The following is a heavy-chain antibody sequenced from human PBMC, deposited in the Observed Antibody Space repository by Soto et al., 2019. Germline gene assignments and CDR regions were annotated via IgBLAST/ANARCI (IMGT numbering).Heavy chain of an antibody. CDR3: ARDWPTMVRGVTLYAMDV. CDR2: ISSSNRYI. J-gene: IGHJ6*02. V-gene: IGHV3-21*06. CDR1: GFNFSTYT. Sequence: GGSLRLSCAASGFNFSTYTMNWVRQAPGKGLEWVSSISSSNRYIYYADSVKGRFTISRDDAKNSLYLQMNSLRAEDTAVYYCARDWPTMVRGVTLYAMDVWGQGTTVTVSS. D-gene: IGHD3-10*01.